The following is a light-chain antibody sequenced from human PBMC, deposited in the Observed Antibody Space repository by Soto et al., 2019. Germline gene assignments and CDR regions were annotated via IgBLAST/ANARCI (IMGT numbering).Light chain of an antibody. CDR3: QQSYSTPWT. CDR1: QSIGSY. V-gene: IGKV1-39*01. CDR2: VAS. J-gene: IGKJ1*01. Sequence: DIQMTQSPSSLSASVGDRVTITCRASQSIGSYLSWYQQKPGKAPKLLINVASTLQSGVPSGFSGSGSGTDFTLTIRSLQPEDFATYYCQQSYSTPWTFGQGTKVDIK.